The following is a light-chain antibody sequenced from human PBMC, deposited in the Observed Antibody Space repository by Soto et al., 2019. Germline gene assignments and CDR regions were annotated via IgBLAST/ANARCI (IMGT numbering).Light chain of an antibody. CDR2: DVS. CDR3: CSYAGTYTLL. J-gene: IGLJ2*01. V-gene: IGLV2-11*01. CDR1: SSDVGTYNY. Sequence: QSALTQPRSVSGSPGQSVTISCTGTSSDVGTYNYVSWYQEHPGKAPKLMIYDVSERPSGVPDRFSGSKSGNTASLTISGLQAEDEADYYCCSYAGTYTLLFGGGTKVTVL.